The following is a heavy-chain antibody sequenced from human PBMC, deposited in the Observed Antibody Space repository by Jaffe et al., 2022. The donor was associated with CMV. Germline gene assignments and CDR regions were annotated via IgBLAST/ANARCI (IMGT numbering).Heavy chain of an antibody. CDR1: GFSISNFG. CDR2: IWFDGSNK. CDR3: ARALLAVTDRDGAFDL. J-gene: IGHJ3*01. D-gene: IGHD6-19*01. V-gene: IGHV3-33*08. Sequence: QVQLEESGGGVVQPGRSLRLSCGASGFSISNFGMHWVRQAPGKGLEWVAAIWFDGSNKYYMDSVKGRFTISRDNSQNTLYLQLNSLRAEDTAVYYCARALLAVTDRDGAFDLWGQGTMVTVS.